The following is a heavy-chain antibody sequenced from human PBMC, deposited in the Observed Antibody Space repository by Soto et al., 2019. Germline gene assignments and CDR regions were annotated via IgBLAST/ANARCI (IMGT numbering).Heavy chain of an antibody. V-gene: IGHV3-23*01. CDR2: ISGSGGST. CDR1: GFTFSSYA. J-gene: IGHJ3*02. CDR3: AKQGRIGYCSGGSCPQDAFDI. D-gene: IGHD2-15*01. Sequence: GGSLRLSCAASGFTFSSYAMSWVRQAPGKGLEWVSAISGSGGSTYYADSVKGRFTISRDNSKNTLYLQMNSLRAEDTAVYYCAKQGRIGYCSGGSCPQDAFDIWDQGTMVTVSS.